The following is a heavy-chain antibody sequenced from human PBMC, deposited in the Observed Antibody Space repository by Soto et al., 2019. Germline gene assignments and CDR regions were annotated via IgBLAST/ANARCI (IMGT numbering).Heavy chain of an antibody. CDR2: INPNSGGT. CDR3: ASSSAYHYYYGMDV. V-gene: IGHV1-2*04. Sequence: ASVKVSCKASGYTFTGYYMHWVLQAPGQGLEWMGWINPNSGGTNYAQKFQGWVTMTRDTSISTAYMELSRLRSDDTAVYYCASSSAYHYYYGMDVWGQGTTVTVSS. CDR1: GYTFTGYY. J-gene: IGHJ6*02.